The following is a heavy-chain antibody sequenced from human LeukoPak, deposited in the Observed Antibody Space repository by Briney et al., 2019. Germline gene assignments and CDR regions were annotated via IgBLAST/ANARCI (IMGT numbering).Heavy chain of an antibody. CDR1: GYTFTSYD. CDR2: MNPYNGNT. Sequence: ASVKVSCKASGYTFTSYDINWVRQATGQGLEWMGWMNPYNGNTGYAQKFEGRVIMTRDTSISTAYLELSSLTSEDTAVYYCARAAVNLHPNHYYYMDVWGKGTTVTVSS. CDR3: ARAAVNLHPNHYYYMDV. J-gene: IGHJ6*03. V-gene: IGHV1-8*01.